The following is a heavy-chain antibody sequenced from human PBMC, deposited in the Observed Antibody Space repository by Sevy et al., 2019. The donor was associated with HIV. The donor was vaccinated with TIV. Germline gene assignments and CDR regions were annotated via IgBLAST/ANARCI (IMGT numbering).Heavy chain of an antibody. CDR1: GFTFSSYA. J-gene: IGHJ4*02. D-gene: IGHD2-2*02. V-gene: IGHV3-23*01. CDR2: ISGSGGST. Sequence: GGSLRLSCAASGFTFSSYAMSWVRQAPGKGLEWVSAISGSGGSTYYEDSVKGRFTIPRDNSKNTPYLQMNSLRAEDTAVYYCANGLVPAAIGPDYGGQGTLITVSS. CDR3: ANGLVPAAIGPDY.